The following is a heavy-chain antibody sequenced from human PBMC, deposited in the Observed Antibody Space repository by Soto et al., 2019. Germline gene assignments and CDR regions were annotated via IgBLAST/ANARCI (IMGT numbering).Heavy chain of an antibody. V-gene: IGHV3-9*01. Sequence: GGSLGLSCAASGVTLEDYAMHWVRQVPGKGLEWVSGINWNSGSIGYGDSVKGRFAISRDNAKNSLHLQMNSLSAEDTAFYYCVKDESINWYSGHFRHWGQGTLVTVPS. J-gene: IGHJ1*01. D-gene: IGHD6-13*01. CDR3: VKDESINWYSGHFRH. CDR1: GVTLEDYA. CDR2: INWNSGSI.